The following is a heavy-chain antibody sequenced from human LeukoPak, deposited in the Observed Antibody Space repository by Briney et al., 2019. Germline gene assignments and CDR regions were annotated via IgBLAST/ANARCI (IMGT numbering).Heavy chain of an antibody. J-gene: IGHJ4*02. CDR3: ARDGSGGVDY. D-gene: IGHD3-3*01. V-gene: IGHV3-21*01. Sequence: GGSLRLSCAASGFTFSSYSMNWVRQAPGKGLEWVSSISSSSRYIYYADSVKGRFTISRDNAKNSLYLQMNSQRAEDTAVYYCARDGSGGVDYWGQGTLVTVSS. CDR1: GFTFSSYS. CDR2: ISSSSRYI.